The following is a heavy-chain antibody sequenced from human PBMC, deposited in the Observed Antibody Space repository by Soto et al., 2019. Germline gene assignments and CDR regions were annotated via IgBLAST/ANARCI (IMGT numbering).Heavy chain of an antibody. CDR2: IYSGGST. D-gene: IGHD1-26*01. CDR3: ARPIVGATWHYYYGMDV. CDR1: GFTVSSNY. J-gene: IGHJ6*02. Sequence: EVQLVESGGGLIQPGGSLRLSCAASGFTVSSNYMSWVRQAPGKGLEWVSVIYSGGSTYYADSVKGRFTISRDNSKNTLYLQMNRLRAEDTAVYDCARPIVGATWHYYYGMDVWGQGTTVTVSS. V-gene: IGHV3-53*01.